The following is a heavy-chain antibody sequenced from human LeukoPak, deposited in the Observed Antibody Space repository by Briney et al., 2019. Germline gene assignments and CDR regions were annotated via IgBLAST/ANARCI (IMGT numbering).Heavy chain of an antibody. J-gene: IGHJ4*02. CDR2: IRYDGSNK. CDR3: AKERDTAMVTIDY. V-gene: IGHV3-30*02. D-gene: IGHD5-18*01. CDR1: GFTFSSYG. Sequence: GGSLRLSCAASGFTFSSYGMHWVRQAPGKGLEWVAFIRYDGSNKYYADSVKGRFTISRDNSKNTLYLQTNSRRAEDTAVYYCAKERDTAMVTIDYWGQGTLVTVSS.